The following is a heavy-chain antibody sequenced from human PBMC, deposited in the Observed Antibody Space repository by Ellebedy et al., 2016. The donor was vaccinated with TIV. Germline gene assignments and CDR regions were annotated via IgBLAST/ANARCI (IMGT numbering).Heavy chain of an antibody. Sequence: GGSLRLSCAASGFIFSDYYMSWIRQAPGKGLECVSYISSSGGTIYYADSVKGRFTISRDNAKNSLYLQMNRLRAEDTAVYYCARDTRFIDQQHNWFDPWGQGTLVTVSS. CDR3: ARDTRFIDQQHNWFDP. CDR2: ISSSGGTI. V-gene: IGHV3-11*01. D-gene: IGHD6-13*01. CDR1: GFIFSDYY. J-gene: IGHJ5*02.